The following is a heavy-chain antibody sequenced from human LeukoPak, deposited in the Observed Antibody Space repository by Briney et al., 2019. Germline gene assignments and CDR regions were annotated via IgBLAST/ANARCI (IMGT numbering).Heavy chain of an antibody. CDR3: ARGLLWFGESIRGAFDI. Sequence: GRSLRLPCAASGFTFSSYAMHWVRQAPGKGLEWVAVISYDGSNKYYTDSVKGRFTISRDNSKNTLYLQMNSLRAEDTAVYYCARGLLWFGESIRGAFDIWGQGAMVTVSS. J-gene: IGHJ3*02. CDR1: GFTFSSYA. V-gene: IGHV3-30*04. D-gene: IGHD3-10*01. CDR2: ISYDGSNK.